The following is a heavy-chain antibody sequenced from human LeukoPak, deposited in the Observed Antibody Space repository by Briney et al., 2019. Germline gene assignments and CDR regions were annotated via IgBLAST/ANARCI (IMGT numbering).Heavy chain of an antibody. V-gene: IGHV4-59*08. D-gene: IGHD2-15*01. CDR3: ARHPGGVVGGNYYYGMDV. CDR1: GDSISRYY. CDR2: IHYSGST. J-gene: IGHJ6*02. Sequence: PSETLSLTCTVSGDSISRYYWSWIRQPPGKGLEWIGYIHYSGSTNYNPSLKSRVSISVDTSKTQFSLKLSSVTAADTAMYYCARHPGGVVGGNYYYGMDVGGQGTTVTVS.